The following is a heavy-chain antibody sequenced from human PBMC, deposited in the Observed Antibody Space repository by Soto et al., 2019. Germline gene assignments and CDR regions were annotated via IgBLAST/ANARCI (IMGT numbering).Heavy chain of an antibody. J-gene: IGHJ5*02. V-gene: IGHV4-59*01. D-gene: IGHD4-17*01. CDR1: GGSISSYF. Sequence: SXTLSLTCTVSGGSISSYFWNWIRQPPGKGLEWIGYIYYSGSTNYNPSLKSRVTISVDTSKNQFSLKLSSVTAADTAVYYCASSYYGDYVRFDPWGQGTLVTVSS. CDR2: IYYSGST. CDR3: ASSYYGDYVRFDP.